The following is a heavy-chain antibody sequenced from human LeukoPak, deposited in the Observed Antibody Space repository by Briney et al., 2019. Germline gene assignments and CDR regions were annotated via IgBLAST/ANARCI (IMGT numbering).Heavy chain of an antibody. J-gene: IGHJ4*02. Sequence: GGSLRLSCAASGFTFSSYGMHWIRHAPGKGLEWVAVIWYDGSNKYYADSVKGRFTISRDNSKNTLYLQMNGLRAEDTAVYYCARDDLERVGATPLDYWGQGTLVTVSS. D-gene: IGHD1-26*01. CDR2: IWYDGSNK. CDR1: GFTFSSYG. V-gene: IGHV3-33*01. CDR3: ARDDLERVGATPLDY.